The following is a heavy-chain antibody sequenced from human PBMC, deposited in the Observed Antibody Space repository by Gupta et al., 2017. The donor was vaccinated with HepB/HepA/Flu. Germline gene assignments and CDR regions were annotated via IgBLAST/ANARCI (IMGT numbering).Heavy chain of an antibody. D-gene: IGHD2-21*01. Sequence: QVQLVQSGAEVKKPGSSVKVSCKVSGGTFNTYAISWVRQAPGKGLEWIGGIIPIFGPADYAQKFHDRVIITADKSTSTGYMELSSLIFDDTAVYYCASAHCGTNCYFREYNWFYPWGQGTLVTVTS. CDR2: IIPIFGPA. J-gene: IGHJ5*02. CDR3: ASAHCGTNCYFREYNWFYP. CDR1: GGTFNTYA. V-gene: IGHV1-69*06.